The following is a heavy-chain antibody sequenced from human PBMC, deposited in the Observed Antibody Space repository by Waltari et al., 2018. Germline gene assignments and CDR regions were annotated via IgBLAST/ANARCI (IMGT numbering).Heavy chain of an antibody. J-gene: IGHJ3*01. CDR2: INPNTGVT. D-gene: IGHD2-15*01. CDR3: ARGRDAFNNLDV. V-gene: IGHV1-2*02. CDR1: GYTFTGKF. Sequence: QVQLVQSGTEVKKPGASVQVSCKASGYTFTGKFIHWVRQAPGQGLEWMGWINPNTGVTNFTQNFPGRVPMARYTSITSAYMELTSLRSDDTALYFCARGRDAFNNLDVWGQGTKVIVSS.